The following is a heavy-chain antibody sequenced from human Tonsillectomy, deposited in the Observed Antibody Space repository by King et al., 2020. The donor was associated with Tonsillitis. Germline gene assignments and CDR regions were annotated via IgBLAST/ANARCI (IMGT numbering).Heavy chain of an antibody. J-gene: IGHJ4*02. CDR2: IKEDGSEK. Sequence: VQLVESGGGLVQPGGSLRLSCAASGFTFSSSWMTWVRQAPGKGLEWVANIKEDGSEKYYVDSVKGRFTISRDIAKNSLYLQMDSLRAEDTAVYYCAKWVPSWSPHYWGQGTLVTVSS. CDR3: AKWVPSWSPHY. D-gene: IGHD6-13*01. V-gene: IGHV3-7*01. CDR1: GFTFSSSW.